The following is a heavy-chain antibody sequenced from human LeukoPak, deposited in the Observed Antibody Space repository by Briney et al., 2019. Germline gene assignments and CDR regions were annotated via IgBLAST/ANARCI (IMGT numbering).Heavy chain of an antibody. Sequence: GESLKISCKGSGYSLSSYWIGWVRQMPGKGLEWMGIIYPGDSDTRYSPSFQGQVTISADKSISTAYLQWSSLKASDTAMYYCARLGLAYYDSSGSDFDYWGQGTLVTVSS. V-gene: IGHV5-51*01. J-gene: IGHJ4*02. CDR1: GYSLSSYW. D-gene: IGHD3-22*01. CDR3: ARLGLAYYDSSGSDFDY. CDR2: IYPGDSDT.